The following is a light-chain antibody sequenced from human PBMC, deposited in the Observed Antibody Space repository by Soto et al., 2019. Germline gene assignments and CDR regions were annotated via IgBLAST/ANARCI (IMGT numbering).Light chain of an antibody. J-gene: IGLJ2*01. CDR3: ATWDGSLPGEV. Sequence: QSVLTQSPSVSAAPGQQVTISCSGSSYNIGNNYVSWYQQLPGTAPKLLIYDNNKRPSGIPDRFSGSKSGTSGTLDITGLQTGDEADYYCATWDGSLPGEVFGGGTKLTVL. CDR2: DNN. CDR1: SYNIGNNY. V-gene: IGLV1-51*01.